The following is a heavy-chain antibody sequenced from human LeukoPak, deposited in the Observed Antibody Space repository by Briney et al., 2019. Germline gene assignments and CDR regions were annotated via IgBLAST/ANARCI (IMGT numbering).Heavy chain of an antibody. J-gene: IGHJ4*02. V-gene: IGHV3-11*06. D-gene: IGHD4/OR15-4a*01. CDR1: GFTFSDYY. CDR2: ISSSSSYT. Sequence: GGSLRLSCAASGFTFSDYYMSWIRQAPGKGLEWVAYISSSSSYTNYADSVKGRFTISRDNAKNSLYLQMNSLRAEDTAVYCCARPGDDYVDYWGQGTLVTVSS. CDR3: ARPGDDYVDY.